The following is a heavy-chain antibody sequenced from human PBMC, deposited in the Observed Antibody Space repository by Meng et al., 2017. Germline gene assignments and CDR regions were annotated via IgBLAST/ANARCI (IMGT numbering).Heavy chain of an antibody. D-gene: IGHD4/OR15-4a*01. J-gene: IGHJ4*02. CDR2: MNPNSGNT. Sequence: ASVKVSCKASGYTFTSYDINWVRQATGQGLEWMGWMNPNSGNTGYAQKFQGRVTMTRDTSISTAYMELSRLRSDDTAVYYCARGAVANLQDFDYWGQGTLVTVSS. CDR3: ARGAVANLQDFDY. CDR1: GYTFTSYD. V-gene: IGHV1-8*01.